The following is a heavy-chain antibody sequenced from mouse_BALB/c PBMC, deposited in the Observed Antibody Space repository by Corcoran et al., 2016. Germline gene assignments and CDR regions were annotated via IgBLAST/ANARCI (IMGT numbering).Heavy chain of an antibody. V-gene: IGHV4-1*02. D-gene: IGHD4-1*01. J-gene: IGHJ3*01. CDR2: INPDSSTI. CDR3: ARNWDVGFAY. CDR1: GFDFSRYW. Sequence: EVKLLESGGGLVQPGGSLKLSCAASGFDFSRYWMSWVRQAPGKGLEWIGEINPDSSTINYTPSLKDKFINTRDNAKNTLDLQMSKVRSEDTALYYCARNWDVGFAYWGQGTLVTVSA.